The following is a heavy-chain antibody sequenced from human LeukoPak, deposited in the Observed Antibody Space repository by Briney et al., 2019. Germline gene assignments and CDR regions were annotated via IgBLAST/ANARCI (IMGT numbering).Heavy chain of an antibody. Sequence: GESLKISCKCSGYSFTSYWIGWVRQMPGKGLEWMGIIYPGDSDTRYSPSFQGQVTISADKSISTAYLQWSSLKASDTAMYYCAGHNNYYDSSGYPFDAFDIWGQGTMVTVSS. V-gene: IGHV5-51*01. J-gene: IGHJ3*02. D-gene: IGHD3-22*01. CDR3: AGHNNYYDSSGYPFDAFDI. CDR2: IYPGDSDT. CDR1: GYSFTSYW.